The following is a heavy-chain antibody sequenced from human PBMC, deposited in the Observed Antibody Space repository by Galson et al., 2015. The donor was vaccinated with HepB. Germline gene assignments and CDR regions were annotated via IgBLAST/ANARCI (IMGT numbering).Heavy chain of an antibody. V-gene: IGHV3-48*04. CDR3: ARGAFRYFDWPQEDDYYGMDV. Sequence: SLRLSCAASGFTFSSYSMNWVRQAPGKGLEWVSYISSSSSTIYYADSVKGRFTISRDNAKNSLYLQMNSLRAEDTAVYYCARGAFRYFDWPQEDDYYGMDVWGQGTTVTVSS. CDR2: ISSSSSTI. D-gene: IGHD3-9*01. CDR1: GFTFSSYS. J-gene: IGHJ6*02.